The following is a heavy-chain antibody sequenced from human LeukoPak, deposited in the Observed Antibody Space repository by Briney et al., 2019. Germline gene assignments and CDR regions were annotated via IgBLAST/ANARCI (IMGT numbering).Heavy chain of an antibody. CDR3: ARDLTYYDFWSGYYTGMGLYDY. V-gene: IGHV4-30-4*08. J-gene: IGHJ4*02. CDR2: IYYSGST. Sequence: PSQTLSLTCTVSGCSISSGDYYWIWIRQPPGKGLEWLGYIYYSGSTYYNPSLKSRVTISVDTSKNQFSLKLSSVTAADTAVYYCARDLTYYDFWSGYYTGMGLYDYWGQGTLVTVSS. D-gene: IGHD3-3*01. CDR1: GCSISSGDYY.